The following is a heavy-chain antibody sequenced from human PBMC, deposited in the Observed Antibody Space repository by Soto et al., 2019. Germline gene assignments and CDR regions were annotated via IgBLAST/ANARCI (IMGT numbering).Heavy chain of an antibody. Sequence: SGGSLRLSCAASGFTFSSYSMNWVRQAPGKGLEWVSYISSSSSTIYYADSVKGRFTISRDNAKNSLYLQMNSLRAEDTAVYYCARGRGYCSGGSCYSGVSPYYYYYYMDVWGKGTTVTVSS. CDR2: ISSSSSTI. CDR1: GFTFSSYS. CDR3: ARGRGYCSGGSCYSGVSPYYYYYYMDV. D-gene: IGHD2-15*01. J-gene: IGHJ6*03. V-gene: IGHV3-48*01.